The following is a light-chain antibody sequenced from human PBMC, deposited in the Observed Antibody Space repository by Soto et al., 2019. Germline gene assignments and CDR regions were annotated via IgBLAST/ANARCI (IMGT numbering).Light chain of an antibody. CDR2: EFS. V-gene: IGLV2-8*01. CDR3: SSFAGNNNLV. J-gene: IGLJ2*01. CDR1: SSDVGGYNY. Sequence: QSALTQPPSASGSPGQSVTISCTGTSSDVGGYNYVSWYQQHQGKAPKLMISEFSKRPSGVPDRFSGSKSGNTASLTVSGLQAEDEADYYCSSFAGNNNLVFGGGTKLTVL.